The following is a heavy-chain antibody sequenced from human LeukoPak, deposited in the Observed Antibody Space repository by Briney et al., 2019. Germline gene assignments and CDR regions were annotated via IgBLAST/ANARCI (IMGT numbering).Heavy chain of an antibody. D-gene: IGHD1-26*01. Sequence: PSETLSLTCTVSGGSISSYYWNWIRQPPGKGLEWIGFISYSGDTKYNPSLKSRVTISVDTSMNHFSLRLNSVTAADTAIYYCARAIIGRPDVFDYWGQGTLVTVSS. J-gene: IGHJ4*02. CDR1: GGSISSYY. CDR2: ISYSGDT. V-gene: IGHV4-59*01. CDR3: ARAIIGRPDVFDY.